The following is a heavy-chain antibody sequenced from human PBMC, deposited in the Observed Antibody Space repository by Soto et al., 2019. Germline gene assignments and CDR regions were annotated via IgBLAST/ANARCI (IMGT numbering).Heavy chain of an antibody. V-gene: IGHV1-69*08. CDR3: ARDRITTRGDAFDL. CDR1: GGTFSTYI. CDR2: IIPIPDIT. J-gene: IGHJ3*01. D-gene: IGHD3-3*01. Sequence: QVQLVQSGAEVRKPGSSVKVSCKAPGGTFSTYIISWVRQAPGQGLEWMGRIIPIPDITNYAQKFRGRVTVTADRSTSTAYMELTSLKSEDTVVYYCARDRITTRGDAFDLWGQGTMVTVSS.